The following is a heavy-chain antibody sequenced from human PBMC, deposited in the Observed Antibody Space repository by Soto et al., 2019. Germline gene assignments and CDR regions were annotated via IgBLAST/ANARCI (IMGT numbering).Heavy chain of an antibody. CDR3: ARSFYGVDI. J-gene: IGHJ6*02. CDR2: IYQGGSA. CDR1: GGSITSGGYA. Sequence: SETLSLTCTVSGGSITSGGYAWSWIRQSPGQGLEWIGYIYQGGSAYYNPSLKPRVTIFLDRSKNQFSLNLTSVTAADTAVYYRARSFYGVDIWGQGAPVTVSS. V-gene: IGHV4-30-2*06.